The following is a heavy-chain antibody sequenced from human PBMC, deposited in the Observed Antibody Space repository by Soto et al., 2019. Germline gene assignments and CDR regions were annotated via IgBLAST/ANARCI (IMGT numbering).Heavy chain of an antibody. CDR2: IIPVFGSA. CDR3: ARETPSAAAAYFFYGLDV. D-gene: IGHD6-13*01. CDR1: GGTFSSYF. V-gene: IGHV1-69*01. J-gene: IGHJ6*02. Sequence: QVQLVQSGAEVKKAGSSVKVSCKVSGGTFSSYFINWVRQAPGQGLEWVGGIIPVFGSASFAEKFQGRVTITAAESTSTAYMELSSLRSDDTAVYYCARETPSAAAAYFFYGLDVWGQGTTVTVPS.